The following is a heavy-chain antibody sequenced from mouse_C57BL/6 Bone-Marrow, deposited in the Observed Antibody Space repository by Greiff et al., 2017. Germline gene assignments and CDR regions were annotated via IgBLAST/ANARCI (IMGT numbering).Heavy chain of an antibody. V-gene: IGHV5-15*01. J-gene: IGHJ3*01. CDR1: GFTFSDYG. Sequence: EVKVVESGGGLVQPGGSLKLSCAASGFTFSDYGMAWVRQAPRKGPEWVAFISNLAYSIYYADTVTGRCTISRENAKNTLYLEMSSLRSEDTAMYYCARRDYGNYVTFAYWGQGTLVTVSA. CDR3: ARRDYGNYVTFAY. D-gene: IGHD2-1*01. CDR2: ISNLAYSI.